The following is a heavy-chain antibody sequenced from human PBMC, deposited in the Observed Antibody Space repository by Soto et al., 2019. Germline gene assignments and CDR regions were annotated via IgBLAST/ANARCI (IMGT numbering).Heavy chain of an antibody. CDR2: ISSSSTGM. D-gene: IGHD2-2*02. Sequence: GGSLRLSCAASGFTFSSYSMKWVRQAPGKGLEWVSHISSSSTGMYYADSVKGRFIVSRDNAKNSLYLQMNNLRDEDTAVYYCAREYTAWPLAYGLDVWGQGTTVTVSS. CDR3: AREYTAWPLAYGLDV. V-gene: IGHV3-48*02. CDR1: GFTFSSYS. J-gene: IGHJ6*02.